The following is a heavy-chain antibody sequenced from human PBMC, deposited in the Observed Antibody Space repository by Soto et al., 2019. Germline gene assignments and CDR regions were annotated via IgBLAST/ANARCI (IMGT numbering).Heavy chain of an antibody. D-gene: IGHD3-10*01. Sequence: EVQLVESGGGLVQPGGSLRLSCVASGFTFSSYSMNWVRQAPGKGLEWVSYISSSSSTIYYAYFVKGRFTISRDNAKNSLYLQMNSLRAEDTAVYYCAREKGVLLWFGDERDQYYYMDVWGKGTTVTVSS. V-gene: IGHV3-48*01. CDR3: AREKGVLLWFGDERDQYYYMDV. J-gene: IGHJ6*03. CDR1: GFTFSSYS. CDR2: ISSSSSTI.